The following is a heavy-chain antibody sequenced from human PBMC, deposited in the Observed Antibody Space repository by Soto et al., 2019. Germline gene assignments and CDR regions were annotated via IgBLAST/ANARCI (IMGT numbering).Heavy chain of an antibody. Sequence: QVQLQESGPGLVKPSETLSLTCTVSGGSISSYYWSWIRQPPGKGLEWIGYIYYSGSTNYNPSLKSRVTISVDTSKNQFSLKLSSVSAADTVVYYCAGLSGSYSRVDYWGQGTLVTVSS. CDR2: IYYSGST. J-gene: IGHJ4*02. D-gene: IGHD1-26*01. V-gene: IGHV4-59*01. CDR3: AGLSGSYSRVDY. CDR1: GGSISSYY.